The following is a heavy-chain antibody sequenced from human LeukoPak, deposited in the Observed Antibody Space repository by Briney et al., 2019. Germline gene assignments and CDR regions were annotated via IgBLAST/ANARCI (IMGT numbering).Heavy chain of an antibody. J-gene: IGHJ4*02. CDR1: GGSISSGSYY. CDR3: ARYCSSTSCYGSFDY. Sequence: PSETLSLTCTVSGGSISSGSYYWSWIRQPAGKGLEWIGRIYTSGSTNYNPSLKSRVTISVDTSKNQFSLKLSSVTAADTAVYYCARYCSSTSCYGSFDYWGQGTLVTVSS. CDR2: IYTSGST. D-gene: IGHD2-2*01. V-gene: IGHV4-61*02.